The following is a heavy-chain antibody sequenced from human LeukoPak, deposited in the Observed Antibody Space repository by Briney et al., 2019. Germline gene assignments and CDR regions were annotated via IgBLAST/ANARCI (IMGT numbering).Heavy chain of an antibody. CDR3: ASSAN. CDR2: IQYDGSTT. Sequence: PGGSLRLSCAASGFSFSSYWMHWVRQAPGKGLVWVARIQYDGSTTNYADSVKGRFTISRDNAKKTLYVQMNSLRAEDTAVYYCASSANWGQGTLVTVSS. CDR1: GFSFSSYW. V-gene: IGHV3-74*01. J-gene: IGHJ4*02.